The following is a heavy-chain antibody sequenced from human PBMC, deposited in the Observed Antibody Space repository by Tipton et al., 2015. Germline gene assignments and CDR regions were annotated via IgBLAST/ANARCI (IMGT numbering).Heavy chain of an antibody. Sequence: QSGAEVKKPGSSVKVSCKASGGTFSTYTISWVRQAPGQGLEWMGGIIPIFGTANYAQKFQGRVTITADESTSTAYVELSSLRSEDTAVYYCAREAVIPAAMPGSVRCFDPWGQGTLVTVSS. CDR3: AREAVIPAAMPGSVRCFDP. CDR2: IIPIFGTA. J-gene: IGHJ5*02. CDR1: GGTFSTYT. D-gene: IGHD2-2*01. V-gene: IGHV1-69*01.